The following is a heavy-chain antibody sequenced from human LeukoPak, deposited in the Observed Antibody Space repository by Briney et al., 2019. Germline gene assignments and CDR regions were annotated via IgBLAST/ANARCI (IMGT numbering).Heavy chain of an antibody. CDR3: ARARCDSCGYGS. D-gene: IGHD3-22*01. CDR1: GFTVTSSY. CDR2: LYSGGHT. V-gene: IGHV3-66*02. Sequence: GGSLRLSCAASGFTVTSSYMSWVRQAPGKGLEWVAVLYSGGHTYYAGSVRGRFTISRDTSENTLYLQMDSLRSEDTAEYYCARARCDSCGYGSWGQGTLVTVSS. J-gene: IGHJ5*02.